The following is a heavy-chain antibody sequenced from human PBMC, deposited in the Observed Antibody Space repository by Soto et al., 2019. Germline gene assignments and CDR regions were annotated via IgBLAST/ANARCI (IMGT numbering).Heavy chain of an antibody. CDR2: ISGSGGST. V-gene: IGHV3-23*01. CDR1: GFTFSSYA. D-gene: IGHD2-15*01. CDR3: AKDNCSGGSCFGTAFDI. J-gene: IGHJ3*02. Sequence: GGSLRLSCAASGFTFSSYAMSWVRQAPGMGLEWVSAISGSGGSTYYADSVKGRFTISRDNSKNTLYLQMNSLRAEDTAVYYCAKDNCSGGSCFGTAFDIWGQGTMVTVSS.